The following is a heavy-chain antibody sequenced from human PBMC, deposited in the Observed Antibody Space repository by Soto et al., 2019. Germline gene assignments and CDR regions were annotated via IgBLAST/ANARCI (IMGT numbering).Heavy chain of an antibody. CDR3: ARDKTGAYYYYYGMDV. Sequence: QVQLVESGGGLVKPGGSLRLSCAASGFTFSDYYMSWIRQAPGQGLEWVSYISSSGSTIHYADSVKGRFTISRDNAKNSLYLQMNSLRAEDTAVYYCARDKTGAYYYYYGMDVWGQGTTVTVSS. D-gene: IGHD1-1*01. CDR2: ISSSGSTI. V-gene: IGHV3-11*01. J-gene: IGHJ6*02. CDR1: GFTFSDYY.